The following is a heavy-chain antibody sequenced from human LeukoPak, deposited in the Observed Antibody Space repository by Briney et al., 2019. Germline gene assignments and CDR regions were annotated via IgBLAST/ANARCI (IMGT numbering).Heavy chain of an antibody. CDR1: GYTFTSYD. V-gene: IGHV1-8*01. J-gene: IGHJ4*02. CDR2: TNPNSGNT. CDR3: ARYIAVAGFGFDY. D-gene: IGHD6-19*01. Sequence: GASVKVSCKASGYTFTSYDIIWVRQATGQGLEWMGWTNPNSGNTRYAQKFQGRVTMTRNNSKSPAHMEPSSLRPDGPAVDYCARYIAVAGFGFDYWGQRALVSVSS.